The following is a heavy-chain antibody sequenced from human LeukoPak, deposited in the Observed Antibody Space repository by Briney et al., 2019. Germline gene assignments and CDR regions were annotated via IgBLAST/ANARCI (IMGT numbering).Heavy chain of an antibody. Sequence: SETLSLTCTVSGGSISSYSWSWIRQPAGKGLEWIGRIYTSGSTTYNPSLKSRVTMSVDTSKNQFSLKLSSVTAADTAVYYCARVGHYGVPSLPSGWFDPWGQGTLVTVSS. CDR2: IYTSGST. D-gene: IGHD4-17*01. V-gene: IGHV4-4*07. J-gene: IGHJ5*02. CDR3: ARVGHYGVPSLPSGWFDP. CDR1: GGSISSYS.